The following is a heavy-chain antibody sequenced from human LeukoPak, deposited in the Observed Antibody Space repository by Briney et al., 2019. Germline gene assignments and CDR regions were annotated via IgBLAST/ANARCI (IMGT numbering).Heavy chain of an antibody. Sequence: SVKVSCKASGVTFSRLVVSWVRQAPGQGLEWMGQIIPYFGTSNYAQNFQGRVTLTADEATNTAYMELNRLRSDDTAVYYCARAGGNEGDWFDPWGQGTLVTVSS. CDR1: GVTFSRLV. J-gene: IGHJ5*02. V-gene: IGHV1-69*13. CDR2: IIPYFGTS. CDR3: ARAGGNEGDWFDP. D-gene: IGHD4-23*01.